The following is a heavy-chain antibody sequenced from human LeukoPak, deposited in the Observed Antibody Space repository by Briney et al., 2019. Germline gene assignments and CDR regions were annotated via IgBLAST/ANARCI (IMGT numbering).Heavy chain of an antibody. CDR3: ARRAFTERGHSYGLDY. CDR1: GFTFSNYE. J-gene: IGHJ4*02. Sequence: PGGSLRLSCAASGFTFSNYEMNWIRQAPGKGLEWISYISNSGTTKYYADSVKGRFTISRDNAKNSLYLQMNSLRAEDTAVYYCARRAFTERGHSYGLDYWGQGTLVTVSS. CDR2: ISNSGTTK. V-gene: IGHV3-48*03. D-gene: IGHD5-18*01.